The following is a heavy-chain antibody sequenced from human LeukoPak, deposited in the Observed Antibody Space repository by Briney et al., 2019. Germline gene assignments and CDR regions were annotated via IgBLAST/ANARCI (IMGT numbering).Heavy chain of an antibody. V-gene: IGHV3-30*02. CDR3: AKDKGYCSGGSCYYYYMDV. CDR2: IRYDGSNK. Sequence: GGSLRLSCAASGFTFSSYGMHWVRQPPGKGLEWVAFIRYDGSNKYYADSVKGRFTISRDNSKNTLYLQMNSLRAEDTAVYYCAKDKGYCSGGSCYYYYMDVWGKGTTVTISS. CDR1: GFTFSSYG. D-gene: IGHD2-15*01. J-gene: IGHJ6*03.